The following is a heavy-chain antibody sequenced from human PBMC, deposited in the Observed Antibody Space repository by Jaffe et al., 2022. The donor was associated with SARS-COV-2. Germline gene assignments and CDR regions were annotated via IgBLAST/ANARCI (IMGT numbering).Heavy chain of an antibody. D-gene: IGHD6-13*01. CDR2: ISGSGGST. V-gene: IGHV3-23*01. Sequence: EVQLLESGGGLVQPGGSLRLSCAASGFTFSSYAMSWVRQAPGKGLEWVSAISGSGGSTYYADSVKGRFTISRDNSKNTLYLQMNSLRAEDTAVYYCITLYSSSWAPLGWGQGTLVTVSS. CDR1: GFTFSSYA. J-gene: IGHJ4*02. CDR3: ITLYSSSWAPLG.